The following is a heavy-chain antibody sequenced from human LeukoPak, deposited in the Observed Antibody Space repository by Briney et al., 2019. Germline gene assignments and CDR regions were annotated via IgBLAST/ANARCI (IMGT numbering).Heavy chain of an antibody. J-gene: IGHJ6*02. V-gene: IGHV4-59*06. D-gene: IGHD3-3*01. CDR3: ARAVSAVASPMNYYYGMDV. CDR2: IYYSGTT. Sequence: SETLSLTCTVSGGSISSYYWSWIRQHPVKGLEWIGYIYYSGTTYYNPSLRSRVIISVDTSKNQFSLKLTSVTAADTVVYYCARAVSAVASPMNYYYGMDVWGQGTTVTVS. CDR1: GGSISSYY.